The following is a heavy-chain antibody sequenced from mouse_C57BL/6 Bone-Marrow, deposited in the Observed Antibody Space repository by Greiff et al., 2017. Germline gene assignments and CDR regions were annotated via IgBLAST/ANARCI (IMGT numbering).Heavy chain of an antibody. CDR3: ARGYYGSSSYYFDY. Sequence: EVQLQQSGPELVKPGASVKISCKASGYSFTGYFMNWVMQSHGKSLEWIGRINPYNGDTFYNQKFKGKATLTVDKSSSTAHMELRSLTSEDSAVYYCARGYYGSSSYYFDYWGQGTTLTVSA. D-gene: IGHD1-1*01. J-gene: IGHJ2*01. CDR2: INPYNGDT. V-gene: IGHV1-20*01. CDR1: GYSFTGYF.